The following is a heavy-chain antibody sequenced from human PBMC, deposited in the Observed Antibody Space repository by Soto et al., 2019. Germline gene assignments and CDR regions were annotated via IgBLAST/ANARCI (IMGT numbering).Heavy chain of an antibody. CDR3: ARLHYQYGMDV. CDR1: GFVFNTFG. D-gene: IGHD4-17*01. V-gene: IGHV3-33*03. J-gene: IGHJ6*02. CDR2: IWYDGSKK. Sequence: QVQLVESGGGVVQAGRSLRLSCAASGFVFNTFGMHWVRQAPGKGLEWGAVIWYDGSKKYYADSVQGRFTISRDNSRNTLFLQMSSLTAEDTAAYYCARLHYQYGMDVWGQGTTVTVSS.